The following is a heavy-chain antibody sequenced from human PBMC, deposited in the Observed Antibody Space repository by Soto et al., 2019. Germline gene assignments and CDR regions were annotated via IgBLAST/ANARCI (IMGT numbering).Heavy chain of an antibody. V-gene: IGHV1-18*01. Sequence: QDQLVQSGVEVKKPGASVKVSCKASGYSFTNYGITWVRQAPGQGFEWMGWISAYNGNTNYAQKFQGSVTLTTDASTSTACLELRSLRSDDTAVYYCARDRGVAPPVAGNTHYYYYMDVWGKGTTVTVSS. CDR2: ISAYNGNT. CDR1: GYSFTNYG. J-gene: IGHJ6*03. CDR3: ARDRGVAPPVAGNTHYYYYMDV. D-gene: IGHD6-19*01.